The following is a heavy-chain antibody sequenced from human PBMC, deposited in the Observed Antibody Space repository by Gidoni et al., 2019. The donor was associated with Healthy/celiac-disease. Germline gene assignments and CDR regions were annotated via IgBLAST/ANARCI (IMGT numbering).Heavy chain of an antibody. CDR1: GYTFTGYY. CDR2: INPNSGGT. V-gene: IGHV1-2*06. Sequence: QVQLVQSGAEVKKPGASVKFSCKASGYTFTGYYMHWVRQAPGQGLEWMGRINPNSGGTNYAQKFQGRVTMTRDTSISTAYMELSRLRSDDTAVYYCARVPPLQNYYYYGMDVWGQGTTVTVSS. D-gene: IGHD1-1*01. J-gene: IGHJ6*02. CDR3: ARVPPLQNYYYYGMDV.